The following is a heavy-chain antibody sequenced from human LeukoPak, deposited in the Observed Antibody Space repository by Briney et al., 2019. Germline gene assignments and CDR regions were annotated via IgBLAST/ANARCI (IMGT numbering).Heavy chain of an antibody. Sequence: PGGSLRLSCAASGFTLGNHGMHWVRQAPGKGLEWVAIIYNNGVNKYYGDSMRGRFTISRDTSKNTLFLEMESLRTEDTAVYYCARHRGSVFTGYMDVWGTGSTVSVSS. V-gene: IGHV3-33*01. D-gene: IGHD2-8*01. CDR3: ARHRGSVFTGYMDV. CDR1: GFTLGNHG. CDR2: IYNNGVNK. J-gene: IGHJ6*03.